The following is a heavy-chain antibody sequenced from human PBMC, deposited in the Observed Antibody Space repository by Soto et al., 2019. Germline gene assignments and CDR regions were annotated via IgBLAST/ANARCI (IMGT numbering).Heavy chain of an antibody. D-gene: IGHD3-3*01. Sequence: GWSLRISCAASGFTFSSYSMNWVRKAPGKGLEWVSYISSSSSTIYYADSVKGRFTISRDNAKNSLYLQMNSLRDEDTAVYYCARESRFLEWLSLNWFDPWGQGTLVTAPQ. CDR1: GFTFSSYS. CDR2: ISSSSSTI. J-gene: IGHJ5*02. CDR3: ARESRFLEWLSLNWFDP. V-gene: IGHV3-48*02.